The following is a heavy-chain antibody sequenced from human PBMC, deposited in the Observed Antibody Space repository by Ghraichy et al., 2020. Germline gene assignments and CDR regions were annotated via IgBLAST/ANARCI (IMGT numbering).Heavy chain of an antibody. J-gene: IGHJ3*02. CDR3: ARDLYSGSYSVSAFDI. CDR2: ISYDGSNK. CDR1: GFTFSSYT. Sequence: GGSLRLSCAASGFTFSSYTMHWVRQAPGKGLEWVAIISYDGSNKYYADSVKGRFTISRDNSKNTLYLQMNSLRAEDTAVYYCARDLYSGSYSVSAFDIWGQGTMVTVSS. V-gene: IGHV3-30-3*01. D-gene: IGHD1-26*01.